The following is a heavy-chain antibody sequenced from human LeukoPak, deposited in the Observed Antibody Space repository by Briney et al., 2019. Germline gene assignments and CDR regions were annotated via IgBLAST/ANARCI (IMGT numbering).Heavy chain of an antibody. CDR3: ARAWVYYGSGSEAFDI. D-gene: IGHD3-10*01. V-gene: IGHV3-66*01. J-gene: IGHJ3*02. CDR1: EFSVGSNY. Sequence: GGSLRLSCAASEFSVGSNYMTWVRQAPGKGLEWVSLIYSGGSTYYADSVKGRFTISRDNSKNTLYLQMNSLRAEDTAVYYCARAWVYYGSGSEAFDIWGQGTMVAVSS. CDR2: IYSGGST.